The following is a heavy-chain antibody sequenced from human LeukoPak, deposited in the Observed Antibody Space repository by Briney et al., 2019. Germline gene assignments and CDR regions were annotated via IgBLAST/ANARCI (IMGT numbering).Heavy chain of an antibody. J-gene: IGHJ4*02. D-gene: IGHD3-22*01. CDR2: IRQDGSEK. V-gene: IGHV3-7*01. Sequence: PGGSLRPSCAASGFTFSSYWMIWVRQAPGKGLEWVANIRQDGSEKSYVASVRGRFTISSDNAKNSLYLQMNSLRGEDTAVYYCARLADYDSSGYFDYWGQGTLVTVSS. CDR3: ARLADYDSSGYFDY. CDR1: GFTFSSYW.